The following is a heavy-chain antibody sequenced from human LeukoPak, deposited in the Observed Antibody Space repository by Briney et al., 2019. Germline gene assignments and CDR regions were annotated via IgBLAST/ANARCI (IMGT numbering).Heavy chain of an antibody. V-gene: IGHV1-18*04. CDR3: ARGGGSSSWYVLTLFDY. Sequence: ASVKVSCKASGYTFTSYYMHWVRQAPGQGLEWMGWISAYNGNTNYAQKLQGRVTMTTDTSTSTAYMELRSLRSDDTAVYYCARGGGSSSWYVLTLFDYWGQGTLVTVSS. CDR2: ISAYNGNT. D-gene: IGHD6-13*01. J-gene: IGHJ4*02. CDR1: GYTFTSYY.